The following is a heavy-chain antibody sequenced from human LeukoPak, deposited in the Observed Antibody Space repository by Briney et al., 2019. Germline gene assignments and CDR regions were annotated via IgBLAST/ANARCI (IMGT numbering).Heavy chain of an antibody. J-gene: IGHJ4*02. Sequence: GGSLRLSCAASGFTFSSYGMHWVRQAPGKGLEWVAVISYDGSNKYYADSVKGRFTISRDNSKNTLYLQMNSLRAEDTAVYYCAKDLDTVTTLSCDYWGQGVPVIVSS. CDR3: AKDLDTVTTLSCDY. CDR2: ISYDGSNK. D-gene: IGHD4-17*01. V-gene: IGHV3-30*18. CDR1: GFTFSSYG.